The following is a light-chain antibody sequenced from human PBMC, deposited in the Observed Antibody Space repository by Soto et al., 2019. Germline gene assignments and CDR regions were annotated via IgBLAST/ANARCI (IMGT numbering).Light chain of an antibody. J-gene: IGLJ2*01. V-gene: IGLV2-14*01. CDR2: DVN. CDR3: SSYTTSSTLGMV. CDR1: SSDVGGYNS. Sequence: QSALTQPTSVSGSPGQSITISCTGSSSDVGGYNSVSWYQQHPGKAPKLMIYDVNTRPSGVSNRFSGSKSSNTASLTISGLQAEDEADYYCSSYTTSSTLGMVFGRGTKLTVL.